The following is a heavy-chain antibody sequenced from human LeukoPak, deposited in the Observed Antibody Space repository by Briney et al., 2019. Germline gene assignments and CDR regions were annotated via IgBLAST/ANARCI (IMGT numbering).Heavy chain of an antibody. CDR3: ARRLEYSGSKGVFDY. V-gene: IGHV3-33*01. Sequence: PGRSLRLSCATSGFIFSNYGMHWVRQAPGKGLEWVAVVSFDGSEKNYVDSVKGRFTISRDNSENTLYLQMNSLRAEDTAVYYCARRLEYSGSKGVFDYWGQGTLVTVSS. D-gene: IGHD1-26*01. CDR1: GFIFSNYG. CDR2: VSFDGSEK. J-gene: IGHJ4*02.